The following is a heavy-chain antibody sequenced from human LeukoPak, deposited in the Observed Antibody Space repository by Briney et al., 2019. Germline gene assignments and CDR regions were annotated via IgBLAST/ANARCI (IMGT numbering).Heavy chain of an antibody. J-gene: IGHJ6*04. CDR1: GFTFSSYA. Sequence: GRSLRLSCAASGFTFSSYAMHGVRQAPGKGLEWVAVISYDGSNKYYADSVKGRFTISRDNSKNTLYLQMNSLRAEDTAVYYCARDRSQVPADLYYYYYGMDVWGKGTTVTVSS. CDR2: ISYDGSNK. V-gene: IGHV3-30*04. CDR3: ARDRSQVPADLYYYYYGMDV. D-gene: IGHD2-2*01.